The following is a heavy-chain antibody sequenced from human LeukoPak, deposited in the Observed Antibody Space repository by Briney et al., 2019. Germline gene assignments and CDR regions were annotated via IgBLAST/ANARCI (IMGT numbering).Heavy chain of an antibody. Sequence: GGSLRLSCAASGFTFSSYAMSWVRQAPGKGLEWVSAIGGSGDFTYYAEYVRGRFTISRDNSEKTLYLQMNSLRAEDTAAYYCAKADRGWGVITKDWGQGTLVTVSS. D-gene: IGHD3-10*01. J-gene: IGHJ4*02. CDR2: IGGSGDFT. V-gene: IGHV3-23*01. CDR3: AKADRGWGVITKD. CDR1: GFTFSSYA.